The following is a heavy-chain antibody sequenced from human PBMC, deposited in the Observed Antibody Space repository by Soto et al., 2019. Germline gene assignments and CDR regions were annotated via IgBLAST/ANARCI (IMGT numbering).Heavy chain of an antibody. CDR2: IIPIFGTA. V-gene: IGHV1-69*01. Sequence: QVQLVQSGAEVKKPGSSVKVSCKASGGTFSSYAISWVRQAPGQGLEWMGGIIPIFGTANYAQKFQGRVTVTADESTSTADMELSSLRSEDTAVYYCARAAGDIVATINWFDPWGQGTLVTVSS. D-gene: IGHD5-12*01. J-gene: IGHJ5*02. CDR3: ARAAGDIVATINWFDP. CDR1: GGTFSSYA.